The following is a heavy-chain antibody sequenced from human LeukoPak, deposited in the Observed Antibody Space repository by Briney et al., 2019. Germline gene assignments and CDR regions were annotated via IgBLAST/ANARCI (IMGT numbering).Heavy chain of an antibody. CDR2: ISNNGGYT. Sequence: GGSLRLSCAASGFTFSSSAMSWVRQAPGKGLEWVSAISNNGGYTYYADSVQGRFTISRDNSKSTLCLQMNSLRAEDTAVYYCARGPACGGDCYFFDYWGQGTLVTVSS. CDR1: GFTFSSSA. D-gene: IGHD2-21*02. J-gene: IGHJ4*02. CDR3: ARGPACGGDCYFFDY. V-gene: IGHV3-23*01.